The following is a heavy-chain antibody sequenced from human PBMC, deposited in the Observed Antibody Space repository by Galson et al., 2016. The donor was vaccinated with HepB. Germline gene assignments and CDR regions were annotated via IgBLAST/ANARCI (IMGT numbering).Heavy chain of an antibody. J-gene: IGHJ4*02. CDR3: TRGRWELRF. CDR1: GFNLSPYG. D-gene: IGHD1-26*01. CDR2: ISYDGSNI. Sequence: SVRLSCAASGFNLSPYGLSWVRQGPGKGLEWVAFISYDGSNIHYKDPVKGRFTVSRDDSKNTLYLQMTSLRTEDTAVYYCTRGRWELRFWGQGTLVTVSS. V-gene: IGHV3-30*04.